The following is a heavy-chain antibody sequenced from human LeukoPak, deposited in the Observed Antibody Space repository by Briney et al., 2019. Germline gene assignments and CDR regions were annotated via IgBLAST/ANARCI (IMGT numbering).Heavy chain of an antibody. CDR1: GSSISSYY. CDR2: IYYSGST. J-gene: IGHJ5*02. Sequence: SETLSLTCTVSGSSISSYYWSWIRQPPGKGLEWIGYIYYSGSTNYNPSLKSRVTISVDTSKNQFSLKLSSVTAADTAVYYCAREVAAAGGHNWFDPWGQGTLVTVSS. V-gene: IGHV4-59*01. D-gene: IGHD6-13*01. CDR3: AREVAAAGGHNWFDP.